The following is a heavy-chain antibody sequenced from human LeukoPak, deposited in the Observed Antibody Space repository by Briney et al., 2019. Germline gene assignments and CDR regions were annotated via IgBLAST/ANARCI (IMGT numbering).Heavy chain of an antibody. CDR3: ARVFYGGISDYSFDY. CDR2: IIPIFGIA. CDR1: GGTFSSYA. J-gene: IGHJ4*02. Sequence: SVKVSCKASGGTFSSYAISWVRQAPGQGLEWMGRIIPIFGIANYAQKFQGRVTITADKSTSTAYMELSSLRSEDTAVYYCARVFYGGISDYSFDYWGQGTLVTVSS. D-gene: IGHD4-23*01. V-gene: IGHV1-69*04.